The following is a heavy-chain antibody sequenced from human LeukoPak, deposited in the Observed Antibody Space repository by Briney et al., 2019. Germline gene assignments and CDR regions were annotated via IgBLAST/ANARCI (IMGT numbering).Heavy chain of an antibody. Sequence: GGSLRLSCAASGFSFSSYAMSWVRQAPGKGLEWVSAISGSGGSTYYADSVKGRFTISRDNSKNTLYLQMNSLRAEDTAVYYCAKEGYYGSGSFPDYWGQGTLVTVSS. J-gene: IGHJ4*02. CDR1: GFSFSSYA. D-gene: IGHD3-10*01. CDR2: ISGSGGST. V-gene: IGHV3-23*01. CDR3: AKEGYYGSGSFPDY.